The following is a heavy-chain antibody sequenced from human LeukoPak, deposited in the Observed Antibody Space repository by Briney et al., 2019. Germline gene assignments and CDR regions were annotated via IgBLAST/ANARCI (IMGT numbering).Heavy chain of an antibody. CDR1: GGSISSYY. J-gene: IGHJ4*02. CDR2: IYYSGST. Sequence: SETLSHTCTVSGGSISSYYWSWIRQPPGKGLEWIGYIYYSGSTNYNPSLKSRVTISVDTSKNQFSLKLSSVTAADTAEYYGARVYRTVFDYWGQGTLVTVSS. CDR3: ARVYRTVFDY. D-gene: IGHD2/OR15-2a*01. V-gene: IGHV4-59*01.